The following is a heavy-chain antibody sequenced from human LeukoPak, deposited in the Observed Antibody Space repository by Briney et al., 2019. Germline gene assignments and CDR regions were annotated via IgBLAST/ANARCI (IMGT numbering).Heavy chain of an antibody. CDR1: GYTFSSYG. J-gene: IGHJ4*02. V-gene: IGHV1-18*01. Sequence: SVKVSCKASGYTFSSYGISWVRQVPGQGLEWMGWISAYNGNTKYAQNLQGRVTLTTDTSTSTAYMELRSLRSDDTAVYYCARDESRGPYYFDNWGQGTLVTVSS. CDR2: ISAYNGNT. CDR3: ARDESRGPYYFDN.